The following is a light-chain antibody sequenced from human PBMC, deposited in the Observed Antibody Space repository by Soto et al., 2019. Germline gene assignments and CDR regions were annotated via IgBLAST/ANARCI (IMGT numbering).Light chain of an antibody. CDR2: GAS. CDR3: QQYNNWVRT. CDR1: QSISSN. V-gene: IGKV3-15*01. Sequence: EIVLTQSPATLSVSPGERATLSCRASQSISSNLAWYQQKPGQAPRLLIYGASTRATDIPARFSGSGSGTEFTLAISSLQSEDFAVYYCQQYNNWVRTFGQGTKVDIK. J-gene: IGKJ1*01.